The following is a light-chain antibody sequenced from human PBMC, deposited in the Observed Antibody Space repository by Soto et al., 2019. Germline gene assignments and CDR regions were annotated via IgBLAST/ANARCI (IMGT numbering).Light chain of an antibody. CDR2: TAS. V-gene: IGKV1-39*01. CDR1: HNIDNY. CDR3: QQSYSVPLS. Sequence: DIQMTQSPSSLSASEGDRVTISCRTSHNIDNYLNWYQQKPGKAPTLLIYTASNLQSGVPSRFSGSGSGTDFALTISSLQTDDFATYYCQQSYSVPLSFGGGTKVDSK. J-gene: IGKJ4*01.